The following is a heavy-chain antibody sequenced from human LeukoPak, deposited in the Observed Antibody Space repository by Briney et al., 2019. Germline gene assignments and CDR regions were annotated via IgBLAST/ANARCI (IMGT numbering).Heavy chain of an antibody. CDR1: GFTFSDYP. D-gene: IGHD7-27*01. Sequence: GGSLRLSCVTSGFTFSDYPMNWVRQAPGKGLEWVSNIRGSGPGSGSGTYYADSVKGRFIISRDNAKNSVYLQMNSLRVEDSAFYYCARDVNWGFDSWGQGALVTVSS. V-gene: IGHV3-48*04. CDR2: IRGSGPGSGSGT. CDR3: ARDVNWGFDS. J-gene: IGHJ4*02.